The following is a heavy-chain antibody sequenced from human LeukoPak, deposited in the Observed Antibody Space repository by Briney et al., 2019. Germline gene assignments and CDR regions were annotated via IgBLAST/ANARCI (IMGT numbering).Heavy chain of an antibody. CDR1: GYSISSGYY. CDR2: IYHSGST. J-gene: IGHJ4*02. D-gene: IGHD2-15*01. CDR3: ARDLVVVVAATPGGVDY. V-gene: IGHV4-38-2*02. Sequence: SETLSLTCTVSGYSISSGYYWGWIRQPPGEGLEWIGNIYHSGSTYYNPSLKSRVTISVDTSKNQFSLRLSSVTAADTAVYYCARDLVVVVAATPGGVDYWGQGTLVTVSS.